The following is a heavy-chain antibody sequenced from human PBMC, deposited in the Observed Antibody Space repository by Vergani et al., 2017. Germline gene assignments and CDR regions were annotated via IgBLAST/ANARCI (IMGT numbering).Heavy chain of an antibody. CDR3: ARLYGLDSSGSNYFDY. Sequence: EVQLVQSGAEVKKPGESLKISCKISGYSFTNYWIGWVRQMPGKGLEWMGIIHPADSDTRYSPSCQGQVTISVDKSISTAYLQRSSLRASDSAMYYCARLYGLDSSGSNYFDYWGQGTLVTVSS. D-gene: IGHD3-22*01. CDR2: IHPADSDT. V-gene: IGHV5-51*01. CDR1: GYSFTNYW. J-gene: IGHJ4*02.